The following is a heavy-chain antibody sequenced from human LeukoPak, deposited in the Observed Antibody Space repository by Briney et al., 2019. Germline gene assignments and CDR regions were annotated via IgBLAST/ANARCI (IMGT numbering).Heavy chain of an antibody. CDR1: GFTFSNAW. CDR3: TTDGHSGYDVFDY. Sequence: PGGSLRLSCAASGFTFSNAWMSWVRQAPGKGREWVGRIKSKTDGGTTDYAAPVKGRFTISSDDSKNTLYLQMNSLKTEDTAVYYCTTDGHSGYDVFDYWGQGTLVTVSS. D-gene: IGHD5-12*01. CDR2: IKSKTDGGTT. V-gene: IGHV3-15*01. J-gene: IGHJ4*02.